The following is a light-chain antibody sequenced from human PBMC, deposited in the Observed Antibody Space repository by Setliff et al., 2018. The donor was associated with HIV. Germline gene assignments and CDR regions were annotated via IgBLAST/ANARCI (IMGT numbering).Light chain of an antibody. V-gene: IGLV2-14*01. CDR2: EVS. Sequence: QSALTQPASVSGSPGQSITIFCIGTISDVGGYNYVSWYQQYPGKAPKLMIYEVSNRPSGASNRFSGSKSGNTASLTISGLQAEDEADYYCSSYTSSSTPYVFGTGTKVTVL. CDR1: ISDVGGYNY. J-gene: IGLJ1*01. CDR3: SSYTSSSTPYV.